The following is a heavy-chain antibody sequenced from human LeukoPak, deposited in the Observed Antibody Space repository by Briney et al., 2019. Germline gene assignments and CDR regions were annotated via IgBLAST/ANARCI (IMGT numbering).Heavy chain of an antibody. V-gene: IGHV3-53*01. CDR1: GFTVSSYY. D-gene: IGHD5-24*01. CDR3: ARARSWPEHAFDI. J-gene: IGHJ3*02. Sequence: PGGSLRLSCAASGFTVSSYYMSWVRQTPGKGLDWVSIIYGGGSTDYADSVKGRFPISRDNSKNTLFLHMNSLRADDTAVYYCARARSWPEHAFDIWGQGTMVTVCS. CDR2: IYGGGST.